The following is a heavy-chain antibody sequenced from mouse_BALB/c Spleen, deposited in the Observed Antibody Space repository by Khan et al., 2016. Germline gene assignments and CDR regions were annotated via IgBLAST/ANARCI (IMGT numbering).Heavy chain of an antibody. V-gene: IGHV14-4*02. CDR1: AFNIKDYY. D-gene: IGHD2-1*01. CDR3: NASYYGNSIYFDY. Sequence: VQLKQSGAELVRSGASVKLSCTASAFNIKDYYIHWVKQRPAQGLEWIGWIDPESGDTEYVPKFQGKATVTADTSSNTAYLQLSSLTSEDSAVYYCNASYYGNSIYFDYWGQGTTLTVSS. J-gene: IGHJ2*01. CDR2: IDPESGDT.